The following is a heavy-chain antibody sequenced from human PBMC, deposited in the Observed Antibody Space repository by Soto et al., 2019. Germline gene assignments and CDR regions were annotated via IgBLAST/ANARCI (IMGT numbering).Heavy chain of an antibody. J-gene: IGHJ3*02. CDR2: IYYSGST. V-gene: IGHV4-59*01. CDR3: ARELRSGKAFDI. CDR1: GGSISSYY. Sequence: SETLSLTCTVSGGSISSYYWSWIRQPPGKGLEWIGYIYYSGSTNYNPSLKSRVTISVDTSKNQFSLKLSSVTAADTDVYYCARELRSGKAFDIWGQGTMVTVSS.